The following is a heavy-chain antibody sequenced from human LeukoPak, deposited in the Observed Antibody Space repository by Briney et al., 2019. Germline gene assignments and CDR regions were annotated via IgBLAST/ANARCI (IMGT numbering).Heavy chain of an antibody. Sequence: GGALRLSSAAPGVTFCSAGMSWGPPGPGEGLGWGSAISGSGGSTYYADSVKGRFTISRDNSKNTLYLQMNSLRAEDTAVYYCAKTHTAMVLYYMDVWGKGTTVTISS. CDR3: AKTHTAMVLYYMDV. CDR1: GVTFCSAG. D-gene: IGHD5-18*01. CDR2: ISGSGGST. V-gene: IGHV3-23*01. J-gene: IGHJ6*03.